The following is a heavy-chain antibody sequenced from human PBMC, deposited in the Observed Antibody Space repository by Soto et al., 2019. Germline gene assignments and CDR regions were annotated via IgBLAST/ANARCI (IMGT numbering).Heavy chain of an antibody. V-gene: IGHV3-15*07. CDR3: AAALGPAYDSNNWFDP. Sequence: EVQLVESGGDLVKPGGSLRLSCAASGFIFSHAWFHWVRQPPGKGLELVGRVKNNGGATDYAASVKGRFTISRDDSKDTVYLQMNSLRTEDTAIYYCAAALGPAYDSNNWFDPWGQGTLVTVSS. CDR1: GFIFSHAW. D-gene: IGHD2-21*01. J-gene: IGHJ5*02. CDR2: VKNNGGAT.